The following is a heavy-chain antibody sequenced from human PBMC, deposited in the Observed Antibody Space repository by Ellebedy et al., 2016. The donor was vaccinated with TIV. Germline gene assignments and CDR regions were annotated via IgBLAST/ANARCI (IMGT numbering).Heavy chain of an antibody. CDR1: GFTFENYA. CDR2: ISWNSGRI. D-gene: IGHD4-17*01. CDR3: AKDLGDYGVASGAFDM. V-gene: IGHV3-9*01. Sequence: SLKISCAASGFTFENYAMHWVRHAPGKGLEWVSGISWNSGRIGYADSVKGRITISRDNAKNFLYVQMKSLRPEDTAVYYCAKDLGDYGVASGAFDMWGQGTMVTVSA. J-gene: IGHJ3*02.